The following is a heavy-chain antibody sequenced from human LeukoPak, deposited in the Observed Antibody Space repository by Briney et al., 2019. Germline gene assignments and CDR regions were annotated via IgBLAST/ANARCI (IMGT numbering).Heavy chain of an antibody. V-gene: IGHV4-34*01. CDR2: INHSGST. J-gene: IGHJ4*02. Sequence: NASETLSLTCAVYGGSFSGYYWSWMRQPPGKGLEWIGEINHSGSTNYNPSLKSRVTIPVDTSKNQFSLKLSSVTAADTAVYYCARDLVVTESYYFDYWGQGTPVTVSS. D-gene: IGHD3-22*01. CDR3: ARDLVVTESYYFDY. CDR1: GGSFSGYY.